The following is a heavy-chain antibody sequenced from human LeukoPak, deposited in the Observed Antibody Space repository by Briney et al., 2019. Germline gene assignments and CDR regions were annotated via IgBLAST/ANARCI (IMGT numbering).Heavy chain of an antibody. J-gene: IGHJ5*02. V-gene: IGHV1-2*04. Sequence: ASVKVSCKASGYTFTGYYMHWVRQAPGQGLEWMGWINPNSGGTNYAQKFQGWVTMTRDTSISTAYMELSRLRSDDTAVYYCARGLWFGGLLDWFDPWGQGTLVTVSS. CDR3: ARGLWFGGLLDWFDP. D-gene: IGHD3-10*01. CDR1: GYTFTGYY. CDR2: INPNSGGT.